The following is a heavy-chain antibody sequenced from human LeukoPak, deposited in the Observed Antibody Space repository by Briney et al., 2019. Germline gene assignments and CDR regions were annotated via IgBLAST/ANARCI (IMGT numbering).Heavy chain of an antibody. CDR2: IHYSGST. J-gene: IGHJ3*02. CDR3: ASLIAAALRGAFDI. CDR1: GGSISSSSYY. D-gene: IGHD6-13*01. V-gene: IGHV4-39*01. Sequence: SETLSLTCTVSGGSISSSSYYWGWIRQPPGKGLEWIGSIHYSGSTYYNPSLKSRVTISVDTSKNQFSLKLSSVTAADTAVYYCASLIAAALRGAFDIWGQGTMVTVSS.